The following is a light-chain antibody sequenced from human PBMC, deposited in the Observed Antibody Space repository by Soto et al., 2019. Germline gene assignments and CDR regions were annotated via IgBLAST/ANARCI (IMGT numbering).Light chain of an antibody. CDR1: SSNIGAGYD. CDR2: GNS. V-gene: IGLV1-40*01. CDR3: QSYDSSRIGSYV. Sequence: QSVLTQPPSVSGAPGQRVTISCTGSSSNIGAGYDVHWYQQLPGTAPKLLIYGNSNRPSGVPDRFSGSKSGTSASLAITGLQAEYEADYYCQSYDSSRIGSYVFGTGTKLTVL. J-gene: IGLJ1*01.